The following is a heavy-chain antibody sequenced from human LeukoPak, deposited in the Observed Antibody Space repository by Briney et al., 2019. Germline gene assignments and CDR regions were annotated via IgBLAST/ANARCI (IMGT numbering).Heavy chain of an antibody. CDR3: AREGFDCSSTSCYFGY. CDR1: GYTFTGYY. Sequence: ASVKVSCKASGYTFTGYYMHWVRQAPGQGLEWMGWINPNSGGTNYAQKFQGRVTMTRDTSISTAYMKLSRLRSDDTAVYYCAREGFDCSSTSCYFGYWGQGTLVTVSS. V-gene: IGHV1-2*02. J-gene: IGHJ4*02. D-gene: IGHD2-2*01. CDR2: INPNSGGT.